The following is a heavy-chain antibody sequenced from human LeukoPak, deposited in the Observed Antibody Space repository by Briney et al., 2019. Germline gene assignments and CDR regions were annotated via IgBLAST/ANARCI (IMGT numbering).Heavy chain of an antibody. Sequence: SETLSLTCTVSGGSVSSGSYYWSWIRQPPGKGLEWIGYIYYSGSTNYNPSLKRRGTISVDTSKNQFSLKLSSVTAADTAVYYCARSSDYYDSSGVAFGIWGQGTMVTVSS. J-gene: IGHJ3*02. CDR3: ARSSDYYDSSGVAFGI. V-gene: IGHV4-61*01. CDR2: IYYSGST. D-gene: IGHD3-22*01. CDR1: GGSVSSGSYY.